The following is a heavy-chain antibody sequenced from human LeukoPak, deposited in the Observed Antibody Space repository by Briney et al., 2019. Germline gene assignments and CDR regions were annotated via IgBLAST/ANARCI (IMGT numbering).Heavy chain of an antibody. Sequence: ASVKVSCKASGYSFTNYGVSWVRQAPGQGLEWMGWISANNGNTNYAQKLQGRVTMTTDTSTSTAYMELRSLRSDDTAVYYCARGFSGSYSKYYYYYYMDVWGKGTTVTVSS. CDR3: ARGFSGSYSKYYYYYYMDV. CDR2: ISANNGNT. CDR1: GYSFTNYG. V-gene: IGHV1-18*04. D-gene: IGHD1-26*01. J-gene: IGHJ6*03.